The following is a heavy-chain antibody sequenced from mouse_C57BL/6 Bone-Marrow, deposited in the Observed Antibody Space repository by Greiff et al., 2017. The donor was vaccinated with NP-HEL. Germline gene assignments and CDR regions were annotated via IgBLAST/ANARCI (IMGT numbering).Heavy chain of an antibody. Sequence: VQLVESGAELVRPGPSVKMSCKASGYTFTNYWIGWAKQRPGHGLEWIGDIYPGGGYTNYNEKFKGKATLTADKSSSTAYMQFSSLTSEDSAIYYCARSPDGYYHDYWGQGTTLTVSS. CDR2: IYPGGGYT. CDR3: ARSPDGYYHDY. D-gene: IGHD2-3*01. CDR1: GYTFTNYW. J-gene: IGHJ2*01. V-gene: IGHV1-63*01.